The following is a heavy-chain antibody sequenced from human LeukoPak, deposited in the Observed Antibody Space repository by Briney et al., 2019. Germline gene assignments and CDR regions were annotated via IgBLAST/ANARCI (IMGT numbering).Heavy chain of an antibody. CDR3: ARRTPQPRPKLVVLVAGTRGNWFDP. Sequence: SETLSLTCAVYGGSFSGYYWSWIRQPPGKGLEWIGEINHTGSTTYNTSLKSRVTLSVDTSKNQFSLKLSSVTAAETDVYYCARRTPQPRPKLVVLVAGTRGNWFDPWGQGTLVTVSS. D-gene: IGHD6-19*01. V-gene: IGHV4-34*01. CDR2: INHTGST. CDR1: GGSFSGYY. J-gene: IGHJ5*02.